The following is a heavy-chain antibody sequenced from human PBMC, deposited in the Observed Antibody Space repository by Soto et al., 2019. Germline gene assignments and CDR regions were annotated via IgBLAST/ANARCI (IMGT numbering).Heavy chain of an antibody. CDR3: AKSGGYSSGWYYFDY. CDR2: IYISGST. Sequence: QMQLQESGPGLVKPSETLSLTCTVSGGSISSYYWSWIRKLAGKGLEWIGRIYISGSTNYNPSLKSRVTMSVDTSKKQFSLKLSSVTAADTAVYYCAKSGGYSSGWYYFDYWGQGTLVTVSS. V-gene: IGHV4-4*07. J-gene: IGHJ4*02. D-gene: IGHD6-19*01. CDR1: GGSISSYY.